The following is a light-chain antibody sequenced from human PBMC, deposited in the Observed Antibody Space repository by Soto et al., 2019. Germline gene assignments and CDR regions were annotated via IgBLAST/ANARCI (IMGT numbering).Light chain of an antibody. V-gene: IGKV3-20*01. J-gene: IGKJ1*01. Sequence: EIVLTHSPSTLSLSPGSRATLSCRASQSVSSNNLAWYQQKPRQAPRLLIYGTSTRATGIPDRLSGSGSGTDFTLIISRMEPEDFAVYYCQQYGSPRTFGQGTKVDIK. CDR1: QSVSSNN. CDR2: GTS. CDR3: QQYGSPRT.